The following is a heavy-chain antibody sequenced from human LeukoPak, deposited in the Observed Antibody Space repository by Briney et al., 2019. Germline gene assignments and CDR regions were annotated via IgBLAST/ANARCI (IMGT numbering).Heavy chain of an antibody. J-gene: IGHJ4*02. CDR2: IKQDGSEK. V-gene: IGHV3-7*01. Sequence: GGSLRLSCAASGFTFSSYWMSWVRQAPGKGLEWVANIKQDGSEKYYVDSVKGRFTISRDNAKNSLYLQMNSLRAEDTAVYYCARTRSGYYSSEDYYFDYWGQGTLVTVSS. CDR3: ARTRSGYYSSEDYYFDY. D-gene: IGHD3-22*01. CDR1: GFTFSSYW.